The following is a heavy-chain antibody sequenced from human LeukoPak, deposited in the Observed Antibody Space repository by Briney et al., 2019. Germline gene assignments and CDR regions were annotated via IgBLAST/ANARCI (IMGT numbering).Heavy chain of an antibody. V-gene: IGHV3-21*01. D-gene: IGHD6-13*01. Sequence: GGSLRLSCAASGFTFSSYSMNWVRQAPGKGLEWVSSISSSSSYIYYADSVKGRFTISRDNARNSLYLQMSSLRADDTAVYYCARGGYSSTLYGRYQHWGQGTLVTVSP. CDR2: ISSSSSYI. CDR1: GFTFSSYS. CDR3: ARGGYSSTLYGRYQH. J-gene: IGHJ1*01.